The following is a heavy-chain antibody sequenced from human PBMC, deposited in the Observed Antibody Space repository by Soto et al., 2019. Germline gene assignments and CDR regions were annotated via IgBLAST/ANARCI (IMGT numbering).Heavy chain of an antibody. CDR1: GFTFSSYA. V-gene: IGHV3-23*01. CDR2: VSRAGTYT. J-gene: IGHJ5*02. CDR3: VKYTVTEDLGES. Sequence: EVQLLESGGDVVRPVGSLRLSCAASGFTFSSYAMDWVRQAPGKGLEWVAGVSRAGTYTFYADSVRGRFSISRDNSRDTVDLYMNALRGDDTAVYFCVKYTVTEDLGESWGQGTLVSVSS. D-gene: IGHD3-16*01.